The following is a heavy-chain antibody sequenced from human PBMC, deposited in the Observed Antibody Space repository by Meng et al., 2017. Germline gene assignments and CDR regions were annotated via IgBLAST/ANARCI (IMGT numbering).Heavy chain of an antibody. CDR1: GFTFDDYA. Sequence: GGSLRLSCAASGFTFDDYAMHWVRQAPGKGLEWVSGISWNSGSIGYADSVKGRFTISRDNAKNSLYLQMNSLRAEDTALYYCAKERCYGGKCGHFDYWGQGTLVTVSS. V-gene: IGHV3-9*01. D-gene: IGHD4-23*01. CDR3: AKERCYGGKCGHFDY. CDR2: ISWNSGSI. J-gene: IGHJ4*02.